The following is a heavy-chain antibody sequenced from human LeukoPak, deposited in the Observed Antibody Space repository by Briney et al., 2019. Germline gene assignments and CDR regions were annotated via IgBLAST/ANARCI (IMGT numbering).Heavy chain of an antibody. V-gene: IGHV3-11*01. J-gene: IGHJ4*02. D-gene: IGHD3-10*01. CDR2: ISSSGSTI. CDR1: GFTFSDYY. CDR3: AKVRYYGSGRYFDY. Sequence: GGSLRLSCAASGFTFSDYYMSWIRQAPGKGLEWVSYISSSGSTIYYADSVKGRFTISRDNSKNTLYLQMNSLRAEDTAVYYCAKVRYYGSGRYFDYWGQGTLVTVSS.